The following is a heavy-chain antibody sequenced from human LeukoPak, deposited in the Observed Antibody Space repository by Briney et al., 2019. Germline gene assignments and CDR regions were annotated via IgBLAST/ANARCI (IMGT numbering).Heavy chain of an antibody. CDR2: MYRTGTT. CDR1: GGSITSGCYY. J-gene: IGHJ3*02. Sequence: SETLSLTCSVSGGSITSGCYYWSWVRQSPEKGLEWIGRMYRTGTTNYNPSLKSRVTMSRDTSKNQFSLNLSSVTAADTAVYYCARDDFWSGYRAFDIWGKGTMVTVSS. CDR3: ARDDFWSGYRAFDI. V-gene: IGHV4-61*02. D-gene: IGHD3-3*01.